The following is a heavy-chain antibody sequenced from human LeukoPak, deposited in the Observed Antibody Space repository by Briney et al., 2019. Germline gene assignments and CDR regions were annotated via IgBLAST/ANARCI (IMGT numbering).Heavy chain of an antibody. CDR2: IYYSGST. V-gene: IGHV4-31*03. D-gene: IGHD3-3*01. CDR1: GGSISSGGYY. Sequence: PSEALSLTCTVSGGSISSGGYYWSWIRQHPGKGLEWIGYIYYSGSTYYNPSLKSRVTISVDTSKNQFSLKLSSVTAADTAVYYCARGEIDYFWSGSPAFFDYWGQGTLVTVSS. J-gene: IGHJ4*02. CDR3: ARGEIDYFWSGSPAFFDY.